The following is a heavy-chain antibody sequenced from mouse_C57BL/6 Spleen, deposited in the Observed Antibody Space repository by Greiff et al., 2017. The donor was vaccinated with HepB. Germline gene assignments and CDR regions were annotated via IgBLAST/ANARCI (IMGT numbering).Heavy chain of an antibody. CDR1: GFTFSDYG. Sequence: EVHLVESGGGLVKPGGSLKLSCAASGFTFSDYGMHWVRQAPEKGLEWVAYISSGSSTIYYADTVKGRLTISRYNAKHTLFLQMTSLRSEDTAMYYCAMRNDMYYAMDYWGQGTSVTVSS. CDR2: ISSGSSTI. CDR3: AMRNDMYYAMDY. J-gene: IGHJ4*01. D-gene: IGHD2-3*01. V-gene: IGHV5-17*01.